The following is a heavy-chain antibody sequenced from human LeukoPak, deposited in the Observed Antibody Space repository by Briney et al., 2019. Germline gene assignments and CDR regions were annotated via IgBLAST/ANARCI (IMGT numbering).Heavy chain of an antibody. CDR1: VYTFTGYY. CDR3: ARDHCSSTSCRNVGHWFDP. CDR2: INPNSGGT. D-gene: IGHD2-2*01. V-gene: IGHV1-2*02. Sequence: ASVKGSCKASVYTFTGYYMHWVRQPPGQGLEWMGWINPNSGGTNYAQKFQGRVTMTRDTSISTAYMELSRLRSDDTAVYYCARDHCSSTSCRNVGHWFDPWGQGTLVTVSS. J-gene: IGHJ5*02.